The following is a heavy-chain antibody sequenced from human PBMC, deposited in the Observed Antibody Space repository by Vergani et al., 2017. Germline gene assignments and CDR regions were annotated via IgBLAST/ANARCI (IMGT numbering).Heavy chain of an antibody. CDR2: INHSGST. CDR1: GGSFSGYY. CDR3: ARGGRHVVVVIAIRYYFDY. V-gene: IGHV4-34*01. Sequence: QVQLQQWGAGLLKPSETLSLTCAVYGGSFSGYYWSWIRQPPGKGLEWIGEINHSGSTNYNPSLKSRVTISVDTSKNQFSLKLSSVTAADTAVYYCARGGRHVVVVIAIRYYFDYWGQGTLVTVSS. J-gene: IGHJ4*02. D-gene: IGHD2-21*01.